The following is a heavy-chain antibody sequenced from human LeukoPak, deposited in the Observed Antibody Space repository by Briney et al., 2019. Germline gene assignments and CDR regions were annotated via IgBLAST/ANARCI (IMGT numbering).Heavy chain of an antibody. D-gene: IGHD6-13*01. CDR1: GYTFTSYY. V-gene: IGHV1-46*01. CDR2: INPSGGST. Sequence: ASVKVSCKASGYTFTSYYMHWVRQAPGQGLEWMGIINPSGGSTSYAQKFQGRVTMTRDTSTSTVYMELSSLRSEDTAVYYYARDVLYSSSWYDYYYGMDVWGQGTTVTVSS. J-gene: IGHJ6*02. CDR3: ARDVLYSSSWYDYYYGMDV.